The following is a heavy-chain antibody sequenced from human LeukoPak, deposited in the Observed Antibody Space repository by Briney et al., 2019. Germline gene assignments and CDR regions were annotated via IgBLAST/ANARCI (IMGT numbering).Heavy chain of an antibody. V-gene: IGHV3-20*04. D-gene: IGHD2-15*01. CDR3: ARDANIVVVVAADDAFDI. J-gene: IGHJ3*02. CDR1: GFTFSGYS. CDR2: INWNGGST. Sequence: GGSLRLSCAASGFTFSGYSMNWVRQAPGKGLEWVSGINWNGGSTGYADSVKGRFTISRDNAKNSLYLQMNSLRAEDTALYYCARDANIVVVVAADDAFDIWGQGTMVTVSS.